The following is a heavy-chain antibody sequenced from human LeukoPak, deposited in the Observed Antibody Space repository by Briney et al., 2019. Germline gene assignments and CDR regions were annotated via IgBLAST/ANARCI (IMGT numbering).Heavy chain of an antibody. CDR2: IYYSGST. V-gene: IGHV4-39*07. CDR3: ARDAGSSWYNWFDP. J-gene: IGHJ5*02. CDR1: VGSLSSSSYY. D-gene: IGHD6-13*01. Sequence: SGTLSLTCTVSVGSLSSSSYYCGSVSQPGRRGLEWVGYIYYSGSTYYNPSLKSRVTISVDKSKNQFSLKLSSVTDADTAVYYCARDAGSSWYNWFDPWGQGTLVTVSS.